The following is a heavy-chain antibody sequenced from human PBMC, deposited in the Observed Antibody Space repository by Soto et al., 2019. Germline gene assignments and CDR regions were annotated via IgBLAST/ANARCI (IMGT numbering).Heavy chain of an antibody. CDR2: INAGNGNT. J-gene: IGHJ4*02. Sequence: GASVKVSCKASGYTFTSYAMHWVRQAPGQRLEWMGWINAGNGNTKYSQKFQGRVTITRDTSASTAYMELSSLRSEDTAVYYCATDYYDSSGYYHIEYWGQGTLVTVAS. CDR3: ATDYYDSSGYYHIEY. V-gene: IGHV1-3*01. D-gene: IGHD3-22*01. CDR1: GYTFTSYA.